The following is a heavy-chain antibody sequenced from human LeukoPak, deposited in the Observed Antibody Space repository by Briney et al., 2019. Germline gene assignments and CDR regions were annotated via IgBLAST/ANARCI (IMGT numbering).Heavy chain of an antibody. J-gene: IGHJ5*02. CDR1: GFTFSSYA. Sequence: GGSLRLSCAASGFTFSSYAMHWVRQAPGKGLEWVAVISYDGSNKYYADSVKGRFTISRDNAKNSLYLQMNSLRAEDTAVYYCARTRGRSKYSYVPNWFDPWGQGTLVTVSS. V-gene: IGHV3-30-3*01. CDR3: ARTRGRSKYSYVPNWFDP. D-gene: IGHD5-18*01. CDR2: ISYDGSNK.